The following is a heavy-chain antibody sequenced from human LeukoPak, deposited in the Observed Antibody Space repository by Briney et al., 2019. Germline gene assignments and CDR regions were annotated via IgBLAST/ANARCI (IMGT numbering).Heavy chain of an antibody. Sequence: ASVKVSCKASEYPFTSYNIIWVRQATGQGLEWMGWMNPNSANTGYAQKFQGRLTFTRDTSTSTAYMELSSLTSDDTAIYYCAGGRVATPNWFDPWGQGTLVTVSS. CDR2: MNPNSANT. V-gene: IGHV1-8*01. D-gene: IGHD2-15*01. J-gene: IGHJ5*02. CDR1: EYPFTSYN. CDR3: AGGRVATPNWFDP.